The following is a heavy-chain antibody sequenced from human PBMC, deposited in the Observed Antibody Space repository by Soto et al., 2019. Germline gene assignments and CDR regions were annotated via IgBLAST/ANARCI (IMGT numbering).Heavy chain of an antibody. V-gene: IGHV4-31*01. J-gene: IGHJ3*02. CDR3: ARGTRITMIVVVPHDAFDI. CDR2: IYYSGST. D-gene: IGHD3-22*01. Sequence: QVQLQESGPGLVKPSQTLSLTCTVSGGSISSGGYYWSWIRQHPGKGLEWIGYIYYSGSTYYNPSLKSQVTISVDTSKNQFSLKLSSVTAADTAVYYCARGTRITMIVVVPHDAFDIWGQGTMVTVSS. CDR1: GGSISSGGYY.